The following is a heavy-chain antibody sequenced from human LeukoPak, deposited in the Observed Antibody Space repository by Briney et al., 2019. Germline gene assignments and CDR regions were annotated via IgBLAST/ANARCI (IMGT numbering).Heavy chain of an antibody. D-gene: IGHD5-12*01. J-gene: IGHJ4*02. CDR2: IYHSGST. CDR1: GDPISSYSDY. V-gene: IGHV4-61*08. CDR3: AREYSAFDY. Sequence: SETLSLTCTVSGDPISSYSDYKWTWIRQPPGKGLEWIGYIYHSGSTNYNPSLKSRVTISVDTSRSQFSLKLTSVTAADTAVYYCAREYSAFDYWGQGTLVTVSS.